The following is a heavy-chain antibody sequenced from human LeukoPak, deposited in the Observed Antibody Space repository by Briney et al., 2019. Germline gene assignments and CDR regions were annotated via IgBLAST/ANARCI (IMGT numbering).Heavy chain of an antibody. V-gene: IGHV3-30-3*01. Sequence: GGSLRLSCAASGFTFSSYAMHWVRQAPGKGLEWVAVISYDGSNKYYADSVKGRFTISRDNSKNTLYLQMNSLRAEDTAVYYCARHPAVAGPGAFDIWGQGTMVTVSS. J-gene: IGHJ3*02. CDR3: ARHPAVAGPGAFDI. CDR2: ISYDGSNK. CDR1: GFTFSSYA. D-gene: IGHD6-19*01.